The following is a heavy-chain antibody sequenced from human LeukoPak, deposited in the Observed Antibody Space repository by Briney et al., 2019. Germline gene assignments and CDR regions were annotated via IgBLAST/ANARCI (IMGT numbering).Heavy chain of an antibody. CDR3: ARDDNWNDKLSDL. CDR2: ISTSSSHI. J-gene: IGHJ4*02. Sequence: GGSLRLSCTASGFTFSFYMMNWVRQAPGKGLEWVSSISTSSSHIYYADSLKGRFTVSRDNAKNSLYLQMNNLRAEDTAVYYCARDDNWNDKLSDLWGPGTLVTVSS. CDR1: GFTFSFYM. D-gene: IGHD1-20*01. V-gene: IGHV3-21*01.